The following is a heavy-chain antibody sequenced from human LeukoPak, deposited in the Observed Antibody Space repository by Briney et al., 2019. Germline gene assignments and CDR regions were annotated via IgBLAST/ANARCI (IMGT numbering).Heavy chain of an antibody. Sequence: PSETLSLTCTVSGGSISSYYWSWIRQPPGKGLECIGYINYSGSTNYNPSLKSRVTISVDTSKNQFSLKLSSVTAADTAVYYCARGYYDILTGYYANWFDPWGQGTLVTVSS. D-gene: IGHD3-9*01. CDR3: ARGYYDILTGYYANWFDP. J-gene: IGHJ5*02. V-gene: IGHV4-59*01. CDR2: INYSGST. CDR1: GGSISSYY.